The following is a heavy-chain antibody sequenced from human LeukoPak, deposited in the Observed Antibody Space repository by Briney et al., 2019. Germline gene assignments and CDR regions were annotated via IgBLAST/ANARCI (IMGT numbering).Heavy chain of an antibody. CDR1: GFSFQYYW. D-gene: IGHD4-23*01. J-gene: IGHJ4*02. CDR2: IKEDGTQK. Sequence: GGSLRLSCAASGFSFQYYWMAWVRQAPGVGLEWVAHIKEDGTQKFYVDSVKGRFTISKDDAKNALYLQMNSLRDEDTAIYYCVRGGWELDYWGQGTLVTVSS. V-gene: IGHV3-7*01. CDR3: VRGGWELDY.